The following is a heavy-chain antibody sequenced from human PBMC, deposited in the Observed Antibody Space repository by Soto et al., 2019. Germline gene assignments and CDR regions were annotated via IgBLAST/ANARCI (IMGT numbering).Heavy chain of an antibody. V-gene: IGHV3-23*01. Sequence: LRLSCVASGLTFSRHAMVWVRQAPGKGLEWVSTITANSGSSDYGDSVKGRFTISRDNAGSTLFLQMNSLRVEDTATYYCAKSPEWPNRYFDYWGQGTLVTVSS. J-gene: IGHJ4*02. D-gene: IGHD3-3*01. CDR1: GLTFSRHA. CDR2: ITANSGSS. CDR3: AKSPEWPNRYFDY.